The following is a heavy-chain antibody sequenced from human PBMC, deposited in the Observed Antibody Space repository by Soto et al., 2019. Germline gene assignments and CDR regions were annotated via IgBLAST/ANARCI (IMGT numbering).Heavy chain of an antibody. D-gene: IGHD2-21*02. Sequence: GGSLRLSCAASGFTFSVYAMNWVRQAPGKGLEWVSGFSGSGGDTYYADSVKGRFTISRDNSKNMLYLQMNSLRVEDKAVYYCAKGRLVTDGWGQGTLVNVSS. J-gene: IGHJ4*02. V-gene: IGHV3-23*01. CDR3: AKGRLVTDG. CDR2: FSGSGGDT. CDR1: GFTFSVYA.